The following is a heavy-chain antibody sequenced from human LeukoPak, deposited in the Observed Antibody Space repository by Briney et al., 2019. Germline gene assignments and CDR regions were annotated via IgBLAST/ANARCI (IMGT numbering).Heavy chain of an antibody. CDR2: IRYDGSDK. Sequence: PGRSLRLSCAASGFTFSAYGMHWVRQAPGKGLEWVAFIRYDGSDKYYADSVKGRLTISRDNSKKTLYLQMNSLRAEDTAVYYCAKEYAGSHYYFYYMDVWGKGTTVTVSS. J-gene: IGHJ6*03. CDR1: GFTFSAYG. V-gene: IGHV3-30*02. CDR3: AKEYAGSHYYFYYMDV.